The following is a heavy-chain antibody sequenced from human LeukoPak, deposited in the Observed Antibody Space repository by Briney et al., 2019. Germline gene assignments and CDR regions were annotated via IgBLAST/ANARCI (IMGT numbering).Heavy chain of an antibody. CDR1: GFTFDDYA. J-gene: IGHJ4*02. D-gene: IGHD3-22*01. CDR2: ISWNSGRI. V-gene: IGHV3-9*01. CDR3: AKGLSYYYDSSGYNY. Sequence: GGSLRLSCAASGFTFDDYAMHWVRQAPGKGLEWVSGISWNSGRIGYADSVKGRFTISRDNAKNSLYLQMNSLRAEDTALYYCAKGLSYYYDSSGYNYWGQGTLVTVSS.